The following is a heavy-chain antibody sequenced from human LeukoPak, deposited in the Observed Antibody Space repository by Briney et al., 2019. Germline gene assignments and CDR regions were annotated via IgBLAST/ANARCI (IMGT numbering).Heavy chain of an antibody. CDR2: ISGSGGST. Sequence: GGSLRLSCAASGFTFSYHWMTWVRQAPGKGLEWVSAISGSGGSTYYADSVKGRFTISRDNSKNTLYLQMNSLRAEDTAVYYCAKMFLQQRGTFDYWGQGTLVTVSS. J-gene: IGHJ4*02. CDR1: GFTFSYHW. V-gene: IGHV3-23*01. CDR3: AKMFLQQRGTFDY. D-gene: IGHD6-13*01.